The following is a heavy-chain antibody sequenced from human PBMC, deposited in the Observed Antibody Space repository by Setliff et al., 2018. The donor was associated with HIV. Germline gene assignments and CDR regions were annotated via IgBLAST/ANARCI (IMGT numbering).Heavy chain of an antibody. J-gene: IGHJ3*02. Sequence: SETLSLTCTVSGGSISSDDYYWNWIRQPPGKGLEWIGYITYSGSAYYNPSLKSRVTISIDTSNNQISLRLSSVTAADTAMYYCVRDRNYQDTSGYWQVFDIWGQGTM. V-gene: IGHV4-30-4*08. CDR1: GGSISSDDYY. CDR3: VRDRNYQDTSGYWQVFDI. CDR2: ITYSGSA. D-gene: IGHD3-22*01.